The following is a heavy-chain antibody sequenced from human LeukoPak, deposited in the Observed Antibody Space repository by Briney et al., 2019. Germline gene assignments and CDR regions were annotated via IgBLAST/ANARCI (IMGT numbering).Heavy chain of an antibody. CDR1: GFTFSSYW. CDR3: ARAVREVRGVIFPPR. V-gene: IGHV3-74*01. CDR2: INSDGSTT. D-gene: IGHD3-10*01. Sequence: QPGGSLRLSCAASGFTFSSYWMHWVRQAPGKGLVWVSRINSDGSTTNYADSVKGRFTISRDNAKNTVYLQMNSLRAEDTAVYYCARAVREVRGVIFPPRWGQGTLVTVSS. J-gene: IGHJ4*02.